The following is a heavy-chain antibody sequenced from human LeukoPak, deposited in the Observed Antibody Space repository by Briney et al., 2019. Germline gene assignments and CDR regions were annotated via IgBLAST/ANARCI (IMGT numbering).Heavy chain of an antibody. J-gene: IGHJ6*04. Sequence: PSETLSLTCTVSGGSISSYYWSWIRQPPGKGLEWIEYIYYSGSTNYNPSLKSRVTISVDTSKNQFSLKLSSVTAADTAVYYCARDRRLDVWGKGTTVTVSS. CDR1: GGSISSYY. V-gene: IGHV4-59*01. CDR2: IYYSGST. CDR3: ARDRRLDV.